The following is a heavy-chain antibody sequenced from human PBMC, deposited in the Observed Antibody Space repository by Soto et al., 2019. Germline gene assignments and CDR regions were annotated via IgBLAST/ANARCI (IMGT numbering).Heavy chain of an antibody. CDR1: GFTFSSYW. D-gene: IGHD3-16*01. CDR3: TRDIGGRGAF. Sequence: GSLRLSCAASGFTFSSYWIHWVRQVPGKGLVWVARTDEYGSTINYADSVKGRFTISRDNAKNTLYLEMNSLRGEDTALYYCTRDIGGRGAFWGQGSLVTVSS. V-gene: IGHV3-74*01. J-gene: IGHJ4*02. CDR2: TDEYGSTI.